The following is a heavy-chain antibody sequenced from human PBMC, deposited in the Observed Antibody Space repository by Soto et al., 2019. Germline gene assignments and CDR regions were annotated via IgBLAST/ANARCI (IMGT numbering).Heavy chain of an antibody. CDR2: ISYDGSNK. V-gene: IGHV3-30*03. CDR1: GFTFSSYG. CDR3: AREGYYDSSYFDY. J-gene: IGHJ4*02. D-gene: IGHD3-22*01. Sequence: QVQLVESGGGVVQPGRSLRLSCAASGFTFSSYGMHWVRQAPGTGREWVAVISYDGSNKYDADSVKGRFTISRDNSKNTLYLQMNSLSAEDTAVYYCAREGYYDSSYFDYWGQVTLVTFSS.